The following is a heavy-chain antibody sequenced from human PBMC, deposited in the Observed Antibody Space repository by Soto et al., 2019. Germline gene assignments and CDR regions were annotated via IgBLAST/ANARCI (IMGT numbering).Heavy chain of an antibody. CDR1: GKSFSGYY. CDR2: INHSGST. CDR3: ASAFQQEGAFDV. J-gene: IGHJ3*01. Sequence: QVQLQQWGAGLLKPSETLSLTCAVYGKSFSGYYWTWIRQPPGKGLEWIGEINHSGSTNYNPSLKSLVTLSVATSKNQFSLKLSSVTAADTAVYYCASAFQQEGAFDVWGQGTMVTVSS. D-gene: IGHD3-3*02. V-gene: IGHV4-34*01.